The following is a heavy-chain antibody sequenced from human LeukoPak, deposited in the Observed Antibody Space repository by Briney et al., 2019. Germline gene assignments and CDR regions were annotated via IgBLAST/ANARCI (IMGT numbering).Heavy chain of an antibody. CDR3: AKVLHDSSGYYLDAFDI. Sequence: QTGGSLRLSCAASGFTFSSYTMSWVRQAPGKGLEWVSAISGSGGSTYYADSVKGRFTISRDNSKNTLYLQMNRLRAEDTAVYYCAKVLHDSSGYYLDAFDIWGQGTMVTVSS. CDR1: GFTFSSYT. V-gene: IGHV3-23*01. J-gene: IGHJ3*02. CDR2: ISGSGGST. D-gene: IGHD3-22*01.